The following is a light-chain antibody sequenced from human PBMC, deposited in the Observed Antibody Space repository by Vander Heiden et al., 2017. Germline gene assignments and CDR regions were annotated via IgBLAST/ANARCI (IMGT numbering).Light chain of an antibody. CDR3: QAWDSSTVV. V-gene: IGLV3-1*01. Sequence: SYDLTQPPSVSVSPGQTASITCSGDKVRDKYACRYQQKPGQSPVLVIYQDSKRPSGIPERFSGSNSGNTATLTISGTQAMDEADYYCQAWDSSTVVFGGGTKLTVL. CDR1: KVRDKY. J-gene: IGLJ2*01. CDR2: QDS.